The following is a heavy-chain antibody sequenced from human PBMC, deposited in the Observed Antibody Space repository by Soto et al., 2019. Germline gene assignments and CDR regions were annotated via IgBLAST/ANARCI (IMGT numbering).Heavy chain of an antibody. CDR3: ASGPIAAAGTNPTSLYWDCDL. Sequence: QVQLVESGGGVVQPGRSLRLSCAASGFTFSSYGMHWVRQAPGKGLEWVAVISYDGSNKYYADSVKGRFTISRDNSNNTLYRQMISLRAEDPAVYCCASGPIAAAGTNPTSLYWDCDLWGRGTLVTVSS. J-gene: IGHJ2*01. D-gene: IGHD6-13*01. CDR2: ISYDGSNK. CDR1: GFTFSSYG. V-gene: IGHV3-30*03.